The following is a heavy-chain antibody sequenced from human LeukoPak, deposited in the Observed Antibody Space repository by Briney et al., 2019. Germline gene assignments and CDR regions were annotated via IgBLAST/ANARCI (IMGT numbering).Heavy chain of an antibody. J-gene: IGHJ5*02. CDR3: ARDLGIGGPYWFDP. D-gene: IGHD1-26*01. CDR2: ISAYNGNT. V-gene: IGHV1-18*04. CDR1: GYTFTSYG. Sequence: ASVKVSCKASGYTFTSYGISWVRHAPGQGLEWMGWISAYNGNTNYAQKLHGRVTMTTDTSTSTAYMELKSLRSDDTAVYYCARDLGIGGPYWFDPWGQGTLVTVSS.